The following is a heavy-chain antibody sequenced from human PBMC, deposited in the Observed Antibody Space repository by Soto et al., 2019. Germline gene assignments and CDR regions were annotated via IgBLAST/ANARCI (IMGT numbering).Heavy chain of an antibody. CDR2: IKQDGSEK. Sequence: GGSLRLSCAASGFTFSSYWMSWVRQAPGKGLEWVANIKQDGSEKYYVDSVKGRFTISRDNAKNSLYLQMNSLRAEDTAVYYCAREAGDCTNGVCYYYYYMDVWGKGTTVTVSS. V-gene: IGHV3-7*01. J-gene: IGHJ6*03. CDR1: GFTFSSYW. D-gene: IGHD2-8*01. CDR3: AREAGDCTNGVCYYYYYMDV.